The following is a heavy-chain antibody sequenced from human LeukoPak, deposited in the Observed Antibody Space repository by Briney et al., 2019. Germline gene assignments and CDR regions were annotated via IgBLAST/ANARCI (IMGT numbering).Heavy chain of an antibody. Sequence: HPGGSLRLSCAASGFTFSSYSMNWVRQAPGKGLEWVSYISSSSSTIYYADSVKGRFTISRDNAKNSLYLQMNSLRAEDTAVYYCARKGLRRYYYYYGMDVWGQGTTVTVSS. D-gene: IGHD5-12*01. CDR1: GFTFSSYS. CDR2: ISSSSSTI. J-gene: IGHJ6*02. CDR3: ARKGLRRYYYYYGMDV. V-gene: IGHV3-48*01.